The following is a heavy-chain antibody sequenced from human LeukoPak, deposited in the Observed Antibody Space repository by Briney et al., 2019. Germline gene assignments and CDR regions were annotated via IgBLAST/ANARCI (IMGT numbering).Heavy chain of an antibody. CDR2: INHSGST. CDR3: ARYEMAALDY. CDR1: GGSFSGYY. J-gene: IGHJ4*02. Sequence: PSETLSLTCAVYGGSFSGYYWSWIRQPPGKGLEWIGEINHSGSTNYNPSLKSRVTISVDTSKNQFSLKLSSVTAADTAVYYCARYEMAALDYWGQGTLVTVSS. D-gene: IGHD6-19*01. V-gene: IGHV4-34*01.